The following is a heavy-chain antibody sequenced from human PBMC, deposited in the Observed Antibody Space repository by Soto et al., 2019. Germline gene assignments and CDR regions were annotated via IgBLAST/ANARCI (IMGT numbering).Heavy chain of an antibody. J-gene: IGHJ4*02. CDR3: ARSRKTYDSSGSPFDY. CDR1: GGSISSGDYY. V-gene: IGHV4-30-4*01. CDR2: IYYSGST. Sequence: SETLSLTCTVSGGSISSGDYYWSWIRQPPGKGLEWIGYIYYSGSTYYNPSLKSRVTISVDTSKNQFSLKLSSVTAADTAVYYCARSRKTYDSSGSPFDYWGQGTMVTVSS. D-gene: IGHD3-22*01.